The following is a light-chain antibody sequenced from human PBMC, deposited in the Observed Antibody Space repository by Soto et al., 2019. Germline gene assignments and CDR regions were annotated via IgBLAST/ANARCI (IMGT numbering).Light chain of an antibody. Sequence: DVHMTQSPSSLYASVGDRVTITCRASQGITRSLAWYQQTPGEEPQLLISAASTLQSGVPSRSSGSGSRTQFTLTMSSPQPEDVARYYCQEYDSAPLSFRGGNKLAIK. CDR2: AAS. V-gene: IGKV1-27*01. J-gene: IGKJ4*01. CDR1: QGITRS. CDR3: QEYDSAPLS.